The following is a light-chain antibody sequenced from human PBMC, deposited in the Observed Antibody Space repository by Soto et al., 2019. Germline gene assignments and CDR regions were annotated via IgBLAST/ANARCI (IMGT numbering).Light chain of an antibody. CDR3: MQATQFPRYT. J-gene: IGKJ2*01. CDR2: KVS. Sequence: DIVMTQTPLSSPVTLGQPASISCRSSQSLVHSDGNTYLSWLHQRPGQPPRHLIYKVSHRLSGVPDRFSGSGAGTDFTLKISRVEAEDVGVYYCMQATQFPRYTFGQGTKLEIK. V-gene: IGKV2-24*01. CDR1: QSLVHSDGNTY.